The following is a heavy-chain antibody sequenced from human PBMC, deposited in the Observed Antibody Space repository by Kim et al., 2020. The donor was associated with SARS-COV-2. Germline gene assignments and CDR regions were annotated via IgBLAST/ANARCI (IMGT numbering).Heavy chain of an antibody. CDR3: ARDFGGSWTWAD. J-gene: IGHJ4*02. Sequence: ASVKVSCKASGYTLTSDHMHWVRQAPGQGLEWMGIITPNSGRTTYAQKLQGRVTMSTDTSASTIYMELSSLRSDDTAMYYCARDFGGSWTWADWGQGTLVPVSS. CDR1: GYTLTSDH. V-gene: IGHV1-46*04. D-gene: IGHD6-13*01. CDR2: ITPNSGRT.